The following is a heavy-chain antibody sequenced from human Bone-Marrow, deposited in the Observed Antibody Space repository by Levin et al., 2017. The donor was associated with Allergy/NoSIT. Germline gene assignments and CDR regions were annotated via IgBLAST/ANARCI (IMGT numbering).Heavy chain of an antibody. CDR3: ILMGVSVYDY. CDR1: GFTLRGSA. V-gene: IGHV3-73*01. J-gene: IGHJ4*02. CDR2: IRSRANSYAT. Sequence: QTGGSLRLSCVASGFTLRGSALHWVRQASGKGLEWVGRIRSRANSYATAYAASVTGRFTISRDDSKDTAYLEMNSLTTEDSATYYCILMGVSVYDYWGQGTLVTVSS. D-gene: IGHD3-10*01.